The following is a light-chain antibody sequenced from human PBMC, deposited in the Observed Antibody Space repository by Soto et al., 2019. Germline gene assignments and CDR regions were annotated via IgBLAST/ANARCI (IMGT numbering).Light chain of an antibody. CDR3: QQYFGTPT. CDR1: QSVLYSSRNRDY. Sequence: DIVMTQSPDSLAVSLGERATINCKSSQSVLYSSRNRDYLAWYQQKPGRPPKLLIYWASTRESGVPDRFSGSGSGTDFTLTISSLQAGDVAVYYCQQYFGTPTFGQGTRLEIK. J-gene: IGKJ5*01. V-gene: IGKV4-1*01. CDR2: WAS.